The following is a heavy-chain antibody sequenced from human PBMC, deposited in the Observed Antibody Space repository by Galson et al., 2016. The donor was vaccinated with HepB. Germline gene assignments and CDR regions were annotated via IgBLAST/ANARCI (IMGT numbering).Heavy chain of an antibody. J-gene: IGHJ4*02. CDR1: GFTSTNYG. CDR3: ARGGVGGDWSYFDY. D-gene: IGHD2-21*02. V-gene: IGHV3-33*01. CDR2: LWYDGSNE. Sequence: SLRLSCAASGFTSTNYGMHWVRQAPGKGLEWVAFLWYDGSNEYFADSVKGRFTISRDNSKNTMYLQMDGLRAEDTAIYYCARGGVGGDWSYFDYWGQGTLVTVSS.